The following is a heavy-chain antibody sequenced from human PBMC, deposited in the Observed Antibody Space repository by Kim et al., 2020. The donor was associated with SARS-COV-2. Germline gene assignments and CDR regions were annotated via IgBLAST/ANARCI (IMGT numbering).Heavy chain of an antibody. CDR1: GGSISSSSYY. Sequence: SETLSLTCTVSGGSISSSSYYWGWIRQPPGKGLEWIGSIYYSGSTYYNPSLKSRVTISVDTSKNQFSLKLSSVTAADTAVYYCASETVDIVVVPANYGMDVWGQATTVTVSS. D-gene: IGHD2-2*03. V-gene: IGHV4-39*01. CDR2: IYYSGST. J-gene: IGHJ6*02. CDR3: ASETVDIVVVPANYGMDV.